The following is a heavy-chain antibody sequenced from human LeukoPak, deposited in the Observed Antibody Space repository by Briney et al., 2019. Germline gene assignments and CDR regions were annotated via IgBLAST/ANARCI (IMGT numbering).Heavy chain of an antibody. J-gene: IGHJ4*02. Sequence: PSGTLSLTCTVSGASVSGSPYYWGWIRQPPGKGLEWIGSIYSSGSTYYNASLQSRVTISIETSKNQISLRLNSVTAADTAIYYCAKSGGYGLIDYWGQGTLVTVSS. D-gene: IGHD1-26*01. CDR3: AKSGGYGLIDY. V-gene: IGHV4-39*01. CDR1: GASVSGSPYY. CDR2: IYSSGST.